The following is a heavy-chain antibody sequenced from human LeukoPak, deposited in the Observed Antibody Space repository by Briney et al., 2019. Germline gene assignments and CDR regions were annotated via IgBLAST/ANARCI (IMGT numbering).Heavy chain of an antibody. D-gene: IGHD3-10*01. V-gene: IGHV4-39*01. CDR1: GGSITTSGFY. J-gene: IGHJ4*02. Sequence: PSETLSLTCTVSGGSITTSGFYWAWIRRPPGKGLEWIGSLYYGGTNYYNPSLKSRVTVSGDTSKNQFSLELASVTAADTAVYYCARRSYSPSGSPYWGPGTQVTVSS. CDR3: ARRSYSPSGSPY. CDR2: LYYGGTN.